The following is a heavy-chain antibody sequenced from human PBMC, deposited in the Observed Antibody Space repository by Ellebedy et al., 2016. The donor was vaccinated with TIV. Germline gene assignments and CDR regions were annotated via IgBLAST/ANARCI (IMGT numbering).Heavy chain of an antibody. CDR1: GYSFTSYW. CDR2: IDPSDSYT. J-gene: IGHJ5*02. CDR3: ARHRYCSSTSCYEDWFDP. Sequence: GESLKISCKGSGYSFTSYWISWVRQMPGKGLEWMGRIDPSDSYTNYSPSFQGHITISADKSISTAYLQWSSLKASDTAMYYCARHRYCSSTSCYEDWFDPWGQGTLVTVSS. V-gene: IGHV5-10-1*01. D-gene: IGHD2-2*01.